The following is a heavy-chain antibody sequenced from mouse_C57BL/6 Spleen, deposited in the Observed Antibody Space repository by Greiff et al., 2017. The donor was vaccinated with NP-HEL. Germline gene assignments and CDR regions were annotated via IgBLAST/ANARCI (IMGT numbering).Heavy chain of an antibody. Sequence: EVMLVESGGGLVKPGGSLKLSCAASGFTFSDYGMHWVRQAPEKGLEWVAYISSGSSTIYYADTVKGRFTISRDNAKNTLFLQMTSLRSEDTAMYYCARLYYDYDVGFFDYWGQGTTLTVSS. V-gene: IGHV5-17*01. CDR1: GFTFSDYG. CDR2: ISSGSSTI. CDR3: ARLYYDYDVGFFDY. D-gene: IGHD2-4*01. J-gene: IGHJ2*01.